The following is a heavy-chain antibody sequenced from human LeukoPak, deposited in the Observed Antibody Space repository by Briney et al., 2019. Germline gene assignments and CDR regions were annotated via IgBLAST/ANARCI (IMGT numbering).Heavy chain of an antibody. CDR2: ISSSGSTI. D-gene: IGHD3-22*01. Sequence: GSLRPSCAASGFTFSSYEMNWVRQAPGKGLEWVSYISSSGSTIYYADPVKGRFTISRDNAKNSLYLQMNSLRAEDTAVYYCARDQYYCDSLDAFDIWGQGTMVTVSS. J-gene: IGHJ3*02. CDR3: ARDQYYCDSLDAFDI. V-gene: IGHV3-48*03. CDR1: GFTFSSYE.